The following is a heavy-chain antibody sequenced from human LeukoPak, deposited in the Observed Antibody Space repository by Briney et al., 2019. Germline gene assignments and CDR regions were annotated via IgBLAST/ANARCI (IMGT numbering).Heavy chain of an antibody. CDR1: GGSVSSDDYY. V-gene: IGHV4-30-4*01. CDR3: ARGAEDDYGDPIHYYFDY. Sequence: SETLSRTCTVSGGSVSSDDYYWSWIRQPPGKGLEWIGYTHHSGSSYFNPSLKSRLTMSLDTSKNQFSLWLSTVTAADTAVYYCARGAEDDYGDPIHYYFDYWGQGVLVTVSS. J-gene: IGHJ4*02. D-gene: IGHD4-17*01. CDR2: THHSGSS.